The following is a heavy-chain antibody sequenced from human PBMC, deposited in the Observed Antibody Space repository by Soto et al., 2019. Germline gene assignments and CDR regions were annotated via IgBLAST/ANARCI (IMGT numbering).Heavy chain of an antibody. CDR1: GGSISSSNW. CDR2: IYHSGST. CDR3: ARSIAQLVRKDAFDI. J-gene: IGHJ3*02. D-gene: IGHD6-6*01. Sequence: QVQLQESGPGLVKPSGTLSLTCAVSGGSISSSNWWSWVRQPPGKGLEWIGEIYHSGSTNYNPSLKSRVTISVDKSKNQFSRRLSSVTAADTAVYYCARSIAQLVRKDAFDIWGQGTMVTVSS. V-gene: IGHV4-4*02.